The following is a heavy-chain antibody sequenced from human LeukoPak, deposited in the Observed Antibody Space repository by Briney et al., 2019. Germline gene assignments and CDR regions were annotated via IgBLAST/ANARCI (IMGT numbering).Heavy chain of an antibody. CDR3: ARDHRCSGGSCYYIIDDYFDY. CDR2: INPSGGST. D-gene: IGHD2-15*01. J-gene: IGHJ4*02. Sequence: GASVKVSCKASGYTFTSYYMRWVRQAPGQGLEWMGIINPSGGSTSYAQKFQGRVTMTRDTSTSTVYMELSSLRSEDTAVYYCARDHRCSGGSCYYIIDDYFDYWGQGTLVTVSS. CDR1: GYTFTSYY. V-gene: IGHV1-46*01.